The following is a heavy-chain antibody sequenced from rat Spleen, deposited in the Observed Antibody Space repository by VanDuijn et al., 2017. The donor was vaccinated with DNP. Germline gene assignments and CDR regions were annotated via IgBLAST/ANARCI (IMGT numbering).Heavy chain of an antibody. D-gene: IGHD5-1*01. J-gene: IGHJ1*01. CDR1: GFTFSNYG. CDR2: ITNSGGRT. V-gene: IGHV5S13*01. Sequence: EVQLVESGGGLVQPGRSLKLSCAASGFTFSNYGMAWVRQAPTKGLEWVASITNSGGRTYYRDSVKGRFTISRDNAKSTLYLQMDSLRSEDTATYYCATRGVGARYYWYFDFWGPGAMVTVSS. CDR3: ATRGVGARYYWYFDF.